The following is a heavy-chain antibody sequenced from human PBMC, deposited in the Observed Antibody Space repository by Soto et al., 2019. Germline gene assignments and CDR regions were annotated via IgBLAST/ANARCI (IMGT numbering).Heavy chain of an antibody. Sequence: QVQLVESGGGVVQPGRSLRLSCAASGFSFSTYGMHWVRQAPGKGLEWLALIYFDGSNKYYADSVKGRFTISRDNSKXXXXXXXXXXXXEDTAVYYCARVGGTVTSDYWGQGTLVTVSS. J-gene: IGHJ4*02. CDR3: ARVGGTVTSDY. D-gene: IGHD4-17*01. CDR2: IYFDGSNK. CDR1: GFSFSTYG. V-gene: IGHV3-33*01.